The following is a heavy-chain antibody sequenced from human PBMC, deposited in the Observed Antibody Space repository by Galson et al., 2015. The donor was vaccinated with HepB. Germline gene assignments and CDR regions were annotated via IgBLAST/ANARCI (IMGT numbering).Heavy chain of an antibody. CDR3: ARDIRGGYDSSGHYTLGVFEI. CDR1: RFTFSSYS. V-gene: IGHV3-48*02. Sequence: SLRLSCAASRFTFSSYSMNWVRQAPGKGLEWVSYISAPSSTIHYADSVKGRFTISRDNAKNSLYLQMNSLRDEDTAVYYCARDIRGGYDSSGHYTLGVFEIWGQGTMVTVSS. D-gene: IGHD3-22*01. J-gene: IGHJ3*02. CDR2: ISAPSSTI.